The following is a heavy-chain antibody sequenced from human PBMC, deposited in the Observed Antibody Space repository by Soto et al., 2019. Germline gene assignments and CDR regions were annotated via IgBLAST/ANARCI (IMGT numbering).Heavy chain of an antibody. CDR3: ARGSRSIAVAGKNYYYYYGMDV. Sequence: GGSLRLSCAASGFTFSSYSMNWVRQAPGKGLEWVSSISIISSYIYYADSVKGRFTISRDNAKNSLYLQMNSLRAEDTAVYYCARGSRSIAVAGKNYYYYYGMDVWGQGTTVTVSS. CDR1: GFTFSSYS. V-gene: IGHV3-21*01. CDR2: ISIISSYI. J-gene: IGHJ6*02. D-gene: IGHD6-19*01.